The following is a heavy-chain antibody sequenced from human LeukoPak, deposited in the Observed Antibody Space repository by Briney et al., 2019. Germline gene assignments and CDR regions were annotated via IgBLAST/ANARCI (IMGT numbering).Heavy chain of an antibody. V-gene: IGHV4-34*01. D-gene: IGHD2-15*01. CDR2: INHSGST. CDR3: ARRRIAWFDY. Sequence: SETLSLTCAVYGGSFSGYYWSWIRQPPGKGLEWIGEINHSGSTNYNTSLKSRVTISVDTSKNQFSLKLSSVTAADTAVYYCARRRIAWFDYGGRGTLVTVFS. J-gene: IGHJ4*02. CDR1: GGSFSGYY.